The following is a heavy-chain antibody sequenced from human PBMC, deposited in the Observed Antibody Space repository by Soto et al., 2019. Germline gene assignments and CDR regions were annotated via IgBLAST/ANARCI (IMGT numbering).Heavy chain of an antibody. CDR3: ARAGQYYDRSGYAN. V-gene: IGHV1-18*01. Sequence: QVKLVQSGTEVKKPGASVKVSCKASGYSFGTSGISWVRQAPGQGLEWMGWIRAHNGNTNYDQKLQDRATMTTDTSTNTAYLELRSLRSDDTAVYYCARAGQYYDRSGYANWGQGTLVTVSS. CDR2: IRAHNGNT. J-gene: IGHJ4*02. CDR1: GYSFGTSG. D-gene: IGHD3-22*01.